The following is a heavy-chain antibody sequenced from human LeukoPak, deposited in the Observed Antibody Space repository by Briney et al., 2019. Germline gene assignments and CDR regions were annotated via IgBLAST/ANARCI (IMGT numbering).Heavy chain of an antibody. CDR1: GFTFSSYA. Sequence: PGGSLRLSCAASGFTFSSYAMSWVRQAPGKGLEWVSGISGSGGSTYYADSVKGRFTISRDNSKNTTYMQMNSLRAEDTAVYYCAKDRIAVAAATPDYWGQGALVTVSS. V-gene: IGHV3-23*01. J-gene: IGHJ4*02. D-gene: IGHD6-19*01. CDR2: ISGSGGST. CDR3: AKDRIAVAAATPDY.